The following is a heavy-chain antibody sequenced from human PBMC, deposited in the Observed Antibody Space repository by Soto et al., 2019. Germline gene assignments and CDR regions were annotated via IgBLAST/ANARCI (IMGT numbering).Heavy chain of an antibody. CDR1: GGTFSSYT. D-gene: IGHD3-9*01. V-gene: IGHV1-69*08. CDR3: ARDLSVLTGTPRGIDV. CDR2: IIPILGIA. J-gene: IGHJ6*01. Sequence: QVQLVQSGAEVKKPGSSVKVSCKASGGTFSSYTISWVRQAPGQGLEWMGRIIPILGIANYAQKFQGRVTITADKSTSTAYMELSSLRSEDTAVYYCARDLSVLTGTPRGIDVWGQGTTVTVSS.